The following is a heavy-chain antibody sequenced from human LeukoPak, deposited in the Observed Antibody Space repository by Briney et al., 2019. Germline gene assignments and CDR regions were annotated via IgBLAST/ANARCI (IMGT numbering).Heavy chain of an antibody. Sequence: GDSLKISCKGTGYSFTSYWIGWVRQMPGKGLEWMGIIYPGDSDTRYSPSFQGQVTISADKSISTAYLQWSSLKASDTAMYYCASTHSGSYSDLDYWGQGTLVTVSS. CDR3: ASTHSGSYSDLDY. J-gene: IGHJ4*02. CDR1: GYSFTSYW. V-gene: IGHV5-51*01. D-gene: IGHD1-26*01. CDR2: IYPGDSDT.